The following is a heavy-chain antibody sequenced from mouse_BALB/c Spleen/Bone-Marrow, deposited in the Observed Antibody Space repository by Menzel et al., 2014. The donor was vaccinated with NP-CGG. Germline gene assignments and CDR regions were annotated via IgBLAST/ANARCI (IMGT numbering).Heavy chain of an antibody. V-gene: IGHV14-3*02. J-gene: IGHJ1*01. CDR3: ARAGRGRYFDV. CDR2: IDPANGNT. Sequence: VQLQQSGAELVKPGASVKLTCTASGFNIKDTYMHWVKQRPEQGLEWIGRIDPANGNTKYDPKFQGKATITADTSSNTAYLQLSSLTSEDPAVYYCARAGRGRYFDVWGAATTVTSSS. CDR1: GFNIKDTY. D-gene: IGHD4-1*01.